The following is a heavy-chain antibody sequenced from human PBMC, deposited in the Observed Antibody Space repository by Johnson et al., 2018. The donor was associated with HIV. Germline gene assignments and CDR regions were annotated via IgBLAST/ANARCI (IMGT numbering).Heavy chain of an antibody. CDR1: GISFSNFG. Sequence: QVQLVESGGGVVQPGRSLRLSCAASGISFSNFGMHWVRQAPGKGLEWVAVISYDGGNENYADSVKGRFTISRDNSKNTLYVQMNSLKTEDTAVYYCTKDWDMVVVPAPAFDIWGQGTMVTVSS. CDR3: TKDWDMVVVPAPAFDI. CDR2: ISYDGGNE. J-gene: IGHJ3*02. D-gene: IGHD2-2*01. V-gene: IGHV3-30*18.